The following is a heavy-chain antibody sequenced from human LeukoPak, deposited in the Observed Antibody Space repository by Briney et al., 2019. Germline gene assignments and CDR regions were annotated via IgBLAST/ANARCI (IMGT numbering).Heavy chain of an antibody. Sequence: SETLSLICSVSGDSISMHYWSWIRQPPGKGLEWIGYIDHTGSTNYNPSLNSRVTISRDTSKNHFSLELSSVTAADTAVHFCARSGWLQFDYFDYWGQGILVTVSS. CDR2: IDHTGST. CDR3: ARSGWLQFDYFDY. V-gene: IGHV4-59*11. CDR1: GDSISMHY. J-gene: IGHJ4*02. D-gene: IGHD5-24*01.